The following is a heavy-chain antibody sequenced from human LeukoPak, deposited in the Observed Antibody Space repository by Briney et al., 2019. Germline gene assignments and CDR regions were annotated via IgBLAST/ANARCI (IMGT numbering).Heavy chain of an antibody. D-gene: IGHD5-24*01. CDR1: GFTVCSNY. CDR3: ARDGPHPPPTM. J-gene: IGHJ4*02. Sequence: GGSLRLSCAASGFTVCSNYMSWVRQAPGKGLEWVSVIYSGGSTYYADYVKGRFTISRDNSKNTLYLQMNSLRAEDTAVYYCARDGPHPPPTMGGQGTLVTVSS. CDR2: IYSGGST. V-gene: IGHV3-53*01.